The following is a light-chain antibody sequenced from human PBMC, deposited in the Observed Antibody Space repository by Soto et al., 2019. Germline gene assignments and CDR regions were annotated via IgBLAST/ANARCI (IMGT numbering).Light chain of an antibody. Sequence: DIQVTQHPSSLSASVGDRVTITCRASQGISSWLAWYQQKPGRAPKALMYSASSLQSGVPSRFSGSGSETEFTLTISSLQPEDFATYYCQQASSFPPTFGQGTKVDIK. J-gene: IGKJ1*01. CDR2: SAS. CDR1: QGISSW. CDR3: QQASSFPPT. V-gene: IGKV1-12*01.